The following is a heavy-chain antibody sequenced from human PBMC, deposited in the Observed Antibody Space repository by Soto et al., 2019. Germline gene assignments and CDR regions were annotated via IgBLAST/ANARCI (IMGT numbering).Heavy chain of an antibody. Sequence: ASVKVSCKASGYTFTSYGISWVRQAPGQGLEWMGWISAYNGNTNYAQKLQGRVTMTTDTSTSTAYMELRSLRSDDTAVYYCARDPSPYYDFWSGYSNPQFDYWGRGTLVTVSS. V-gene: IGHV1-18*04. CDR2: ISAYNGNT. CDR1: GYTFTSYG. CDR3: ARDPSPYYDFWSGYSNPQFDY. J-gene: IGHJ4*02. D-gene: IGHD3-3*01.